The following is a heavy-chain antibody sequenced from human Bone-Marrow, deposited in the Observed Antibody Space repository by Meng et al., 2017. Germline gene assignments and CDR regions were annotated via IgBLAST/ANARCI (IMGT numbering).Heavy chain of an antibody. J-gene: IGHJ4*02. V-gene: IGHV4-4*07. CDR3: AREDYVSGAQLDY. Sequence: SETLSLTCTVSGGSISSYYWSWIRQPAGKGLEWIGRIYSSGSTNYNPPLKRRVIMSVDTSKNQFSLQLSSVTAADTAVYYCAREDYVSGAQLDYWGQGTLVTVSS. CDR1: GGSISSYY. CDR2: IYSSGST. D-gene: IGHD3-16*01.